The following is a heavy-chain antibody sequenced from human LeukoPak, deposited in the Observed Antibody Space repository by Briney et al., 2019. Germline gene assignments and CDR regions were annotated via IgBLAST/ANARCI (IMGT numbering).Heavy chain of an antibody. V-gene: IGHV4-59*11. CDR2: LLYSGST. CDR3: ATNAGPSGAGDVLDI. Sequence: SETLSLACTVSGGSINWHYWHWIRQSPGKGLEWIGHLLYSGSTSYNPSLESRVTISLDTSKKNFSLKLTSVTAADTAVYYCATNAGPSGAGDVLDIWGHGTMVTVSS. CDR1: GGSINWHY. J-gene: IGHJ3*02. D-gene: IGHD1-26*01.